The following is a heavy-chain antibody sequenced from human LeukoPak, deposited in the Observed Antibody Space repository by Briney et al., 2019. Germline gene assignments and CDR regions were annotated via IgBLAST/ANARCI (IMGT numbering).Heavy chain of an antibody. D-gene: IGHD6-13*01. CDR1: GYTFTGYY. CDR2: INPNSGGT. CDR3: ARVKIAAAASFDY. J-gene: IGHJ4*02. V-gene: IGHV1-2*02. Sequence: ASVKVSCKASGYTFTGYYMHWVRQAPGQGLEWMGWINPNSGGTNYAQKFQGRVTISVDTSKNQFSLKLSSVTAADTAVYYCARVKIAAAASFDYWGQGTLVTVSS.